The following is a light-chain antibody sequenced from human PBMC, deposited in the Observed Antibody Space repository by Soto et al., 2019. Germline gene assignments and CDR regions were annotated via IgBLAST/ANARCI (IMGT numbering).Light chain of an antibody. Sequence: IEMTQTPTSLSASVGDRVTISCRASERISDYLAWYQQKPGKAPKLLIYAASTLQSGVPSRFSGSGSGTDFTLTISCLQSEDFATYYCQQYYSYPWTFGQVSKVDI. J-gene: IGKJ1*01. CDR3: QQYYSYPWT. CDR1: ERISDY. CDR2: AAS. V-gene: IGKV1-8*01.